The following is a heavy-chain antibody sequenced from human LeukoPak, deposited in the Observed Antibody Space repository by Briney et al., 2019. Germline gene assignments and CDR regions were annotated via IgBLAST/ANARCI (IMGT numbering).Heavy chain of an antibody. CDR1: GASISSYY. CDR3: ARLSYYYFDY. D-gene: IGHD3-10*01. V-gene: IGHV4-59*01. Sequence: SETLSLTCAVSGASISSYYWSWIRQPPGKGLEWIGYIYYSGSTNYNPSLESRVTISVDKSKNQFPLKLSSVTAADTAVYYCARLSYYYFDYWGQGTLVTVSS. CDR2: IYYSGST. J-gene: IGHJ4*02.